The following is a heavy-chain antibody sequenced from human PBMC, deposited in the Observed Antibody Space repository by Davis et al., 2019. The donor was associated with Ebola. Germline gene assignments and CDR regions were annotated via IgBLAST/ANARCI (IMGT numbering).Heavy chain of an antibody. V-gene: IGHV3-9*01. D-gene: IGHD3-22*01. CDR1: GFTFDDYA. J-gene: IGHJ4*02. Sequence: SLKISCAASGFTFDDYAMHWVRQAPGKGLEWVSGISWNSGSIGYADSVKGRFTISRDNAKNSLYLQMNSLRAEDTAVYYCARGVTMIVVAITGSYYFDYWGQGTLVTVSS. CDR3: ARGVTMIVVAITGSYYFDY. CDR2: ISWNSGSI.